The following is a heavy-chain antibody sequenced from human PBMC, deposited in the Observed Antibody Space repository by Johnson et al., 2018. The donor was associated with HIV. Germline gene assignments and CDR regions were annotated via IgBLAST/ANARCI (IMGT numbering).Heavy chain of an antibody. J-gene: IGHJ3*02. CDR2: IRYDGSNK. Sequence: QVQLVESGGGVVQPGRSLRLSCAASGFTFSSYGMHWVRQAPGKGLEWVAFIRYDGSNKYYADSVNGRFTISRDNSKNTLYLQMNSLRAEDTAVYYCAKDPQADYAFDIWGQGTMVTVSS. CDR3: AKDPQADYAFDI. CDR1: GFTFSSYG. V-gene: IGHV3-30*02.